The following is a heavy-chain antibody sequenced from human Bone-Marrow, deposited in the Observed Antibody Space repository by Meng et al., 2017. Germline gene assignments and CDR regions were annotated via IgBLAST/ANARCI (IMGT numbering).Heavy chain of an antibody. J-gene: IGHJ5*02. CDR2: INQSGSA. Sequence: QVQLQQWGEGLLKPSETLSLTCAVYGGSFSGNSWSWIRQPPGKGLEWIGEINQSGSAKYNPSLKSRVTMSADSSKKQFSLKMSSMTAADTAVYYCARRGGLGHYSPWGQGTLVTVSS. V-gene: IGHV4-34*01. CDR1: GGSFSGNS. CDR3: ARRGGLGHYSP. D-gene: IGHD3-16*01.